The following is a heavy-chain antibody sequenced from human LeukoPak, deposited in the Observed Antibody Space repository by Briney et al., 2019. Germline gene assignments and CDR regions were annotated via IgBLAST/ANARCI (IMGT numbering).Heavy chain of an antibody. CDR1: GVTFSSFG. J-gene: IGHJ4*02. Sequence: GGSLRLSCAATGVTFSSFGMHWVRQSPGKGLEWVALIRHDGTNIYYADSVKGRFTISRDNSKNTLYLQMKSLRPEDTAVYYCATRPVITTYFDYWGQGTLVTVSS. CDR3: ATRPVITTYFDY. CDR2: IRHDGTNI. V-gene: IGHV3-30*02. D-gene: IGHD3-22*01.